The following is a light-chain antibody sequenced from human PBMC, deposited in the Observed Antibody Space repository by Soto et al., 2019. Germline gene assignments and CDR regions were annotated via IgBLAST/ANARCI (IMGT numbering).Light chain of an antibody. V-gene: IGLV1-40*01. CDR2: NNA. CDR3: QSHDNSLSGFYV. Sequence: QSVRTQPPSVSGAPGQRVTISCTGSSSNIGAGYAVHWYQQLPGTGPKLLIYNNAIRPSGVPDRFSGSRSGTSASLAITGLQAEDEADYYCQSHDNSLSGFYVFGTGTKVTV. CDR1: SSNIGAGYA. J-gene: IGLJ1*01.